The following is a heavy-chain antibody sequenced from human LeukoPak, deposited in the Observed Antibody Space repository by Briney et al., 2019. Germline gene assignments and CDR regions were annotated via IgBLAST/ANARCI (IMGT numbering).Heavy chain of an antibody. D-gene: IGHD6-13*01. V-gene: IGHV3-20*04. CDR2: INWNGGST. CDR1: GFTFDDYG. CDR3: AKESSSWYAFDY. J-gene: IGHJ4*02. Sequence: GGSLRLSCAASGFTFDDYGMSWVRQAPGKGLEWVSGINWNGGSTGYADSVKGRFTISRDNAKNSLYLQMNSLRAQDTAVYYCAKESSSWYAFDYWGQGTLVTVPS.